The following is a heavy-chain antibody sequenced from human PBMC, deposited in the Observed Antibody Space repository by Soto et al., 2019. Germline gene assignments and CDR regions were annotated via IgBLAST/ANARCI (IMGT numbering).Heavy chain of an antibody. D-gene: IGHD1-1*01. CDR1: GFSFSDYA. J-gene: IGHJ4*02. V-gene: IGHV3-30-3*01. Sequence: QVQLVESGGGVVQPGRSLRLSCAASGFSFSDYAMHWVRQAPGKGLEWVAVTSYDGTNKRYADSVKGRFTISRDNSKNTLYLQMTRPSAEDTGVYYGARYTAGTGGGDLDYGGQGTLVTVSS. CDR2: TSYDGTNK. CDR3: ARYTAGTGGGDLDY.